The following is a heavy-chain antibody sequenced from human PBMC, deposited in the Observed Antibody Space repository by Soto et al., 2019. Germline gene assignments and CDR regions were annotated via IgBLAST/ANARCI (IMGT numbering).Heavy chain of an antibody. CDR1: GFTVSSNY. J-gene: IGHJ5*02. Sequence: PGGSLRLSCAASGFTVSSNYMSWVRQAPGKGLEWVSVIYSGGSTYYADSVKGRFTISRDNSKNTRYLQMNSLRAEDTAVYYCARAGYYDSSGENWFAPWGQGTLVTVSS. V-gene: IGHV3-53*01. CDR3: ARAGYYDSSGENWFAP. D-gene: IGHD3-22*01. CDR2: IYSGGST.